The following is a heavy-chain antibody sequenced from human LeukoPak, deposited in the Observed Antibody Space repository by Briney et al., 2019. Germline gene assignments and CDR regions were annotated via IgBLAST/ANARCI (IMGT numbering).Heavy chain of an antibody. V-gene: IGHV1-69*05. D-gene: IGHD4-17*01. Sequence: SVKVSCKTSGCTFNNSAISWVRQAPGQGLEWLGGIMPLFGTAGHAQKFQGRVTITKDESTRTVYLELTSLTSDDTAVYYCARDVHGDYGSGWFDPWGQGTLVSVSS. CDR3: ARDVHGDYGSGWFDP. CDR1: GCTFNNSA. CDR2: IMPLFGTA. J-gene: IGHJ5*02.